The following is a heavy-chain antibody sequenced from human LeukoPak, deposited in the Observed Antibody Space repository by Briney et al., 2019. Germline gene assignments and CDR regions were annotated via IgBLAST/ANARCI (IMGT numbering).Heavy chain of an antibody. D-gene: IGHD3-3*01. CDR2: IYSGGST. Sequence: PGGSLRLSCAASGFTVSSNYMSWVRQAPGKGLEWVSVIYSGGSTYYADSVKGRFTISRDNSKNTLYLQMNSLRAEDTAVYYCAREVVGITICGVVDYWGQGTLVTVSS. V-gene: IGHV3-53*05. CDR1: GFTVSSNY. J-gene: IGHJ4*02. CDR3: AREVVGITICGVVDY.